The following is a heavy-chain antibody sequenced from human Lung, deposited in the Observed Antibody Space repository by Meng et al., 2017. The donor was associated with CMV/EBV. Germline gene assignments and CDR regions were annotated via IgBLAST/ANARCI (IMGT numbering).Heavy chain of an antibody. J-gene: IGHJ4*02. Sequence: VSSVSISTDNWWSWVRQPPGKGLEWIGEIYRSGSTNYSPSLKSRVTISIDRSKNQFSLRLTSVTAADTAVYYCAKEWLDATTGQFDYWGQGTLVTVSS. CDR3: AKEWLDATTGQFDY. V-gene: IGHV4-4*02. CDR1: SVSISTDNW. CDR2: IYRSGST. D-gene: IGHD1-26*01.